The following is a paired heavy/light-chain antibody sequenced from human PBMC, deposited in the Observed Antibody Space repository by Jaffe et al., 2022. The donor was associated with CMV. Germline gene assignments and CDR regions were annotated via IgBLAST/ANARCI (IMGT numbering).Light chain of an antibody. Sequence: QSVLTQPPSVSGAPGQRVTISCTGSSSNIGAGYDVQWYQQLPGTAPKLLIHGNINRPSGVPDRFSGSKSGTSASLAITGLQAEDEADYYCQSYDSSLSGSWVFGGGTKLTVL. J-gene: IGLJ3*02. CDR2: GNI. V-gene: IGLV1-40*01. CDR3: QSYDSSLSGSWV. CDR1: SSNIGAGYD.
Heavy chain of an antibody. Sequence: EVQLVESGGGLVQPGGSLRLSCAVSGFTFSSYEMNWVRQAPGKGLEWVSYISSSGSTIYYADSVKGRFTISRDNAKNSLYLQINSLTAEDTAVYYCARGIDSIWSGYFYYFDYWGQGTLITVSS. CDR3: ARGIDSIWSGYFYYFDY. D-gene: IGHD3-3*01. CDR1: GFTFSSYE. J-gene: IGHJ4*02. V-gene: IGHV3-48*03. CDR2: ISSSGSTI.